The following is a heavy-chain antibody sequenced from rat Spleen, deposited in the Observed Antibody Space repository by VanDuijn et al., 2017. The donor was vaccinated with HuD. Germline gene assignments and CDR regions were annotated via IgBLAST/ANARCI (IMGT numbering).Heavy chain of an antibody. CDR2: LSYDGTTT. CDR3: ARRYYDAPFDY. V-gene: IGHV5-29*01. D-gene: IGHD1-12*01. Sequence: EVQLVESGGGLVQPGRSLKLSCAASGFTFSNYGMAWVRQAPTKGLEWVATLSYDGTTTYYRDSVKGRFTISRDVAKSTLFLQMDSLRSEDTATYYCARRYYDAPFDYWGQGVMVTVSS. J-gene: IGHJ2*01. CDR1: GFTFSNYG.